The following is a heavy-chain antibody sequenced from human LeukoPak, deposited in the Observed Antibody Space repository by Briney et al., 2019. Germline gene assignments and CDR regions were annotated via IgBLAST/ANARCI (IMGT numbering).Heavy chain of an antibody. CDR1: GFTFSSYA. D-gene: IGHD3-3*01. CDR2: INGGGVNT. Sequence: PGGSLRLSCAASGFTFSSYAMSWVRQAPGKGPEWVSTINGGGVNTHYADSVGGRFTISRDNSKNTLFLQMNSLRAEDTAVYYCARGSGFYLDYFDYWGQGTLITVSS. V-gene: IGHV3-23*01. CDR3: ARGSGFYLDYFDY. J-gene: IGHJ4*02.